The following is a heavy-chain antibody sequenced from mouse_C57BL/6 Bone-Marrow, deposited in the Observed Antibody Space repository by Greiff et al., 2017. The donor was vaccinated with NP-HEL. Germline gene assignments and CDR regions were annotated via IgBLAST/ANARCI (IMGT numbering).Heavy chain of an antibody. Sequence: EVKLVESGGGLVQPGGSMKLSCAASGFTFSDAWMDWVRQSPEKGLEWVAEIRNKANNHATYYAESVKGRFTISRDDSKSSVYLQMNILRAEDTGIYYGARERSKDYAMDYWGQGTSVTVSS. CDR1: GFTFSDAW. CDR3: ARERSKDYAMDY. CDR2: IRNKANNHAT. D-gene: IGHD1-3*01. V-gene: IGHV6-6*01. J-gene: IGHJ4*01.